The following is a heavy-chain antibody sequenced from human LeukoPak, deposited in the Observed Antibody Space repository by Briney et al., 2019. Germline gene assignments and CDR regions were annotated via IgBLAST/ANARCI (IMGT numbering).Heavy chain of an antibody. CDR3: ARVGDWNDLVY. V-gene: IGHV4-59*01. CDR2: ISYTVTT. Sequence: PSETLSLTCTVSGGSISSYYWSWIRQPPGKGLGWIGYISYTVTTNYNPSLKSRVTISVDTSKNQFSLKLSSVTAADTAVYYCARVGDWNDLVYWGQGTLVTVSS. CDR1: GGSISSYY. D-gene: IGHD1-1*01. J-gene: IGHJ4*02.